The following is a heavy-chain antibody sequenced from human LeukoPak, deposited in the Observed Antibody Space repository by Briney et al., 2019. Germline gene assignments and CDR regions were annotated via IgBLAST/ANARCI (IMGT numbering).Heavy chain of an antibody. CDR2: ISGSGQST. V-gene: IGHV3-23*01. Sequence: PGGSLRLSCAASGFSFISYAMSWVRQAPGRGLEWVSGISGSGQSTNYADSVKGRFTISRANSKNTLYLQMNSLRGEDTAVYYCAKVRSSGWYEVHDYWGQGTLVTVSS. CDR1: GFSFISYA. D-gene: IGHD6-19*01. CDR3: AKVRSSGWYEVHDY. J-gene: IGHJ4*02.